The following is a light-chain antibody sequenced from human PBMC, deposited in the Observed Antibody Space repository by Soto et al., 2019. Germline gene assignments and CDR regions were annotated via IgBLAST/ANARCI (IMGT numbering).Light chain of an antibody. V-gene: IGLV2-14*01. CDR2: DVS. CDR3: LSYTTSGTYV. Sequence: QSALTQPASVSGSPGRSITISCTGTSSDVGAYNYVSWYQQYPDKAPKVMIYDVSNRPSGVSNRFSGSKSGNTASLTISGLQAEDEADYYCLSYTTSGTYVFGTGTKPPS. J-gene: IGLJ1*01. CDR1: SSDVGAYNY.